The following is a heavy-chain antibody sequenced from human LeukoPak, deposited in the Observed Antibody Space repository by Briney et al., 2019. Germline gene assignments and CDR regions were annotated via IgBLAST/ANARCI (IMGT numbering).Heavy chain of an antibody. D-gene: IGHD3-16*01. CDR1: GGSISSSSYY. CDR2: IYYSGST. V-gene: IGHV4-39*07. CDR3: ARVLYGRYYYYYMDV. J-gene: IGHJ6*03. Sequence: NTSETLSLTCTVSGGSISSSSYYWGWIRQPPGKGLEWIGSIYYSGSTYYNPSLKSRVTISVDTSKNQFSLKLSSVTAADTAVYYCARVLYGRYYYYYMDVWGKGTTVTVSS.